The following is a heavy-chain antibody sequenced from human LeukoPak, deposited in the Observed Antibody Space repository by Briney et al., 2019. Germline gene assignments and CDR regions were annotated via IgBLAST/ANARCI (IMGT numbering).Heavy chain of an antibody. CDR1: GYTFTGYY. CDR3: ARSLEWLLFDWFDP. D-gene: IGHD3-3*01. V-gene: IGHV1-2*06. Sequence: GASVKVSCKASGYTFTGYYMHWVRQAPGQGREWMGRINPNSGGTNYAQKFQGRVTMTRDTSISTAYMELSRLRSDDTAVYYCARSLEWLLFDWFDPWGQGTLVTVSS. J-gene: IGHJ5*02. CDR2: INPNSGGT.